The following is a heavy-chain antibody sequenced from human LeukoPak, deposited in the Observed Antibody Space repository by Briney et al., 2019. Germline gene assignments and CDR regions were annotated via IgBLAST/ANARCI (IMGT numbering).Heavy chain of an antibody. D-gene: IGHD3-10*01. Sequence: GGSLRLSCVVSGFTFNSYAMSWVRQAPGKGLEWVSTISSSGGGTYYADSVKGRFTISRDNSKSMLYLQMDSLRDDDTAIYYCAREAFGFSYSERWGQGTLVTVSS. V-gene: IGHV3-23*01. CDR2: ISSSGGGT. J-gene: IGHJ4*02. CDR3: AREAFGFSYSER. CDR1: GFTFNSYA.